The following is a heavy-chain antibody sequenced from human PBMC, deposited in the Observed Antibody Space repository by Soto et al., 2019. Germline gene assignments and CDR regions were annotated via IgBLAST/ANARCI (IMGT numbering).Heavy chain of an antibody. CDR1: GYNFTGYY. CDR2: INPNSGGT. Sequence: ASVKVSCKASGYNFTGYYMHWVRQAPGQGLEWMGWINPNSGGTNYAQKFQGRVTMTRDTSISTAYKELSRRRSDDTAVYYCARDPPHPARGYSYGSPRNYGMYVWGQGTTVTVSS. J-gene: IGHJ6*02. CDR3: ARDPPHPARGYSYGSPRNYGMYV. D-gene: IGHD5-18*01. V-gene: IGHV1-2*02.